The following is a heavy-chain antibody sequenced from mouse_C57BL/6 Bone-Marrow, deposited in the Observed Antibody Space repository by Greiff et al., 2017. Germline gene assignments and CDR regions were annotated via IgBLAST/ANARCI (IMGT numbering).Heavy chain of an antibody. J-gene: IGHJ1*03. D-gene: IGHD1-1*01. V-gene: IGHV1-81*01. CDR2: IYPRSGNT. CDR3: ASRSSGWYFDV. Sequence: QVQLKQSGAELARPGASVKLSCKASGYTFTSYGISWVKQRTGQGLEWIGEIYPRSGNTYYNEKFKGKATLTADKSSSTAYMELRSMTSEDSAVYFCASRSSGWYFDVWGTGTTVTVSS. CDR1: GYTFTSYG.